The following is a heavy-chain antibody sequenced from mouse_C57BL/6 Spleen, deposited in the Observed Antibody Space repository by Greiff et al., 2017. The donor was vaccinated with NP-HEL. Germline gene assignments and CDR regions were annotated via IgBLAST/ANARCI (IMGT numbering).Heavy chain of an antibody. CDR2: IHPNSGST. V-gene: IGHV1-64*01. J-gene: IGHJ1*03. D-gene: IGHD4-1*02. CDR1: GYTFTSYW. Sequence: VQLQQSGAELVKPGASVKLSCKASGYTFTSYWMHWVKQRPGQGLEWIGMIHPNSGSTNYNEKFKSKATLTVDKSSSTAYMQLSSLTSEDSAVYYCARGSTGKDWYFDVWGTGTTVTVSS. CDR3: ARGSTGKDWYFDV.